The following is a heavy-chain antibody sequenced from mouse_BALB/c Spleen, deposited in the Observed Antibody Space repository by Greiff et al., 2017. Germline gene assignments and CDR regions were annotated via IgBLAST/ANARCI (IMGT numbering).Heavy chain of an antibody. Sequence: VQLQESGPGLVAPSQSLSITCTVSGFSLTGYGVNWVRQPPGKGLEWLGMIWGDGSADYNSALKSRLSISKDNSKSQVFLNMSSLQTDETARYSVAVNWAGVAYWGQGTLVTVSA. V-gene: IGHV2-6-7*01. D-gene: IGHD4-1*01. CDR2: IWGDGSA. CDR1: GFSLTGYG. J-gene: IGHJ3*01. CDR3: AVNWAGVAY.